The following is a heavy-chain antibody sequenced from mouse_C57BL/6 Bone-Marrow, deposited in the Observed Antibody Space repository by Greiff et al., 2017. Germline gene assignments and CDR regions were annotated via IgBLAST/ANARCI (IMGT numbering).Heavy chain of an antibody. CDR3: ARGLGDYDVPAMDY. D-gene: IGHD2-4*01. CDR2: ISSGSSTI. CDR1: GFTFSDYG. V-gene: IGHV5-17*01. Sequence: EVHLVESGGGLVMPGGSLKLSCAASGFTFSDYGMHWVRQAPEKGLEWVAYISSGSSTIYYADTVKGRFTISRDKAKNTLFLQLTSMRSEDTAMYYCARGLGDYDVPAMDYWGQGTSVTVSS. J-gene: IGHJ4*01.